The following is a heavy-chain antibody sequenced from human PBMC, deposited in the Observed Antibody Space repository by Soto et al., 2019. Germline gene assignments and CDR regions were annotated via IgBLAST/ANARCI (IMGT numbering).Heavy chain of an antibody. CDR3: ARVRGVATRTFDY. CDR1: GGSINDFY. D-gene: IGHD6-6*01. J-gene: IGHJ4*02. Sequence: QVQLQESGPGLVKASETLSLTCTVSGGSINDFYWSWIRQPPGKGLEWIGYIYYSGSTDYNPSLTCRVTISVDTPKNEYSLKLRFVPAADTAVYYCARVRGVATRTFDYWAEGTLVTVS. CDR2: IYYSGST. V-gene: IGHV4-59*01.